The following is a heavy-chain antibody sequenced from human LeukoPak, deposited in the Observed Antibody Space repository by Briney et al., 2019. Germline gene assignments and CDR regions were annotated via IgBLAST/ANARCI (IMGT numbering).Heavy chain of an antibody. V-gene: IGHV4-34*01. CDR1: GGSFSGYY. D-gene: IGHD2-15*01. CDR2: INHSGST. Sequence: ASETLSLTCAVYGGSFSGYYWSWIRQPPGKGLEWIGEINHSGSTNYNPSLKSRVTISVDTSKNQFSLKLSSVTAADTAVYYCARGAGIVVVVATNWFDPWGQGTLVTVSS. J-gene: IGHJ5*02. CDR3: ARGAGIVVVVATNWFDP.